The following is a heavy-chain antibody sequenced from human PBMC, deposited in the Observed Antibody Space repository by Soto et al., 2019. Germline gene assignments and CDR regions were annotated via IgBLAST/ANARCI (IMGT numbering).Heavy chain of an antibody. J-gene: IGHJ4*02. V-gene: IGHV1-3*05. CDR2: INAGNGNT. CDR1: GYTFTGYA. D-gene: IGHD6-19*01. Sequence: QVQLAQSGAEEKKPGASVKVSCKASGYTFTGYAMHWVRQAPGQRLEWMGWINAGNGNTKYSQKFPGRVTITRDTSASTAYMELSSLRSEDTAVYYCARAVAVPADFDYWGQGTLVTVSS. CDR3: ARAVAVPADFDY.